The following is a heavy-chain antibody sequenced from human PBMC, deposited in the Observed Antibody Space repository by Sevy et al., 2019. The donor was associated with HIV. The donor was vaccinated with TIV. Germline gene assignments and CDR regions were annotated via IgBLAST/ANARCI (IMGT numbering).Heavy chain of an antibody. CDR1: GGSISSSSYY. J-gene: IGHJ5*02. V-gene: IGHV4-39*01. CDR2: IYYSGST. D-gene: IGHD3-3*01. CDR3: ARHFKAYYDFWSGYYRSYWFDP. Sequence: SETLSLTCTVSGGSISSSSYYWGWIRQPPGKGLEWIGSIYYSGSTYYNPSLKSRVTISVDTSKNQFSLKLSSLTAADTAVYYCARHFKAYYDFWSGYYRSYWFDPWGQGTLVTVSS.